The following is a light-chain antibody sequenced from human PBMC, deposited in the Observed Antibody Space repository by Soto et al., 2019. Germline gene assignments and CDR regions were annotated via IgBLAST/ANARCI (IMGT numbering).Light chain of an antibody. Sequence: EIVMTQSPATLSVSPRERATLSCRASQSVSSNFDWYRQKHDQAPRLLSYGVSTGATGIPARVSGSGCGTEFTLTISSLQSEDVAVYDCQQYNNWPATWTFGQGTKVDIK. CDR2: GVS. CDR3: QQYNNWPATWT. J-gene: IGKJ1*01. V-gene: IGKV3-15*01. CDR1: QSVSSN.